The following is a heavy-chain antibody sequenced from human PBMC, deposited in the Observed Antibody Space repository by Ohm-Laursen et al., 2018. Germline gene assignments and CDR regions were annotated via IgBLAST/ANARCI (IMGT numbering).Heavy chain of an antibody. CDR1: GFTFNNFG. Sequence: SLRLSCSASGFTFNNFGMHWVRQAPGKGLEWVAVVSYDERYKNYVDSVKGRFTVSRDNSKDTLYLQMNSLRNEDTAIYYCAKDVGVAFAYNSWGQGTLVTVSS. CDR3: AKDVGVAFAYNS. CDR2: VSYDERYK. D-gene: IGHD2-15*01. V-gene: IGHV3-30*18. J-gene: IGHJ4*02.